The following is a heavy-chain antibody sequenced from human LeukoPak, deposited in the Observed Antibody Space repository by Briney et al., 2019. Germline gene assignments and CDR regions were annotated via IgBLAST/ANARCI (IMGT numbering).Heavy chain of an antibody. V-gene: IGHV3-21*01. D-gene: IGHD4-17*01. J-gene: IGHJ3*01. Sequence: GGSLRLSCAASGFIFSSYAMNWVRQAPGKGLEWVSSISGSGSYIHYADSMKGRFTISRDNAKKSVYLHMSRLRAEDTAVYYCARGLGSGDYVVNAFDFWGRGTTVSVS. CDR3: ARGLGSGDYVVNAFDF. CDR2: ISGSGSYI. CDR1: GFIFSSYA.